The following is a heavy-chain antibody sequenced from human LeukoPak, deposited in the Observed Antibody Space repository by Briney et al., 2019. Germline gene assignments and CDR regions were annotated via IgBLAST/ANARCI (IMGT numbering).Heavy chain of an antibody. CDR3: ARVFLFTAGRGSDY. CDR2: ISSSGSTI. CDR1: GSNFYNYE. Sequence: GGSLRLSCAASGSNFYNYEMNWVRQAPGRGLEWVSYISSSGSTIYYADSVRGRFTISRDNAKNSLYLQMNSLRAEDTAVYYCARVFLFTAGRGSDYWGQGTLVTVSS. D-gene: IGHD3-3*01. J-gene: IGHJ4*02. V-gene: IGHV3-48*03.